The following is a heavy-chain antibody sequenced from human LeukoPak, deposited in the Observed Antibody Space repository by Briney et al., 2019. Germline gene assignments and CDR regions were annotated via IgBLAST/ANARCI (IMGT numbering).Heavy chain of an antibody. D-gene: IGHD3-3*01. CDR3: AKNTGYDFWSGYYDY. V-gene: IGHV3-23*01. J-gene: IGHJ4*02. CDR1: GFTFDDYA. Sequence: GRSLRLSCAASGFTFDDYAMSWVRQAPGKGLEWVSAISGSGGSTYYADSVKGRFTISRDNSKNTLYLQMNSLRAEDTAVYYCAKNTGYDFWSGYYDYWGQGTLVTVSS. CDR2: ISGSGGST.